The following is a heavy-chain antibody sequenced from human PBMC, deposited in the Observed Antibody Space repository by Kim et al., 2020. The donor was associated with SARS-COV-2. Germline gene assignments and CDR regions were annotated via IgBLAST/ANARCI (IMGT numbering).Heavy chain of an antibody. J-gene: IGHJ2*01. Sequence: GGSLRLSCAASGFTFSNAWMSWVRQAPGKGLEWVGRIKSKTDGGTTDYAAPVKGRFTISREDSKNTLYLQMNSLKTEDTAVYYCTTGSSGYYTTENWYFDLWGRGTLVTVSS. CDR1: GFTFSNAW. CDR3: TTGSSGYYTTENWYFDL. CDR2: IKSKTDGGTT. D-gene: IGHD3-22*01. V-gene: IGHV3-15*01.